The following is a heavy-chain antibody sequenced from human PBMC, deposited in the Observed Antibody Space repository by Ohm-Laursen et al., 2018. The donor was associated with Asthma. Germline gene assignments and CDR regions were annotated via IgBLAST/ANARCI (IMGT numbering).Heavy chain of an antibody. Sequence: SLRLSCAASGFTFTSYDMYWVRQAPGKGLEFVAVIWYGGSNKYYADSVKGRFTISRDNAKNSLYLQMNSLRAEDTAVYYCARDLIGSSYGTDAFDIWGQGTMVTVSS. V-gene: IGHV3-33*08. CDR2: IWYGGSNK. CDR3: ARDLIGSSYGTDAFDI. D-gene: IGHD6-13*01. J-gene: IGHJ3*02. CDR1: GFTFTSYD.